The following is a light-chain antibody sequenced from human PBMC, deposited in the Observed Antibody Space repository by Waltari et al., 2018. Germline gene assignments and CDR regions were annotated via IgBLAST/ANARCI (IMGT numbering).Light chain of an antibody. J-gene: IGKJ5*01. CDR2: GAS. V-gene: IGKV3-15*01. CDR3: QQLKSYPIT. Sequence: EIVMTQSPATLSVSPGEGATLSCRASQSVSSNLAWYQHKPGQAPRLLIYGASTRATGIPARFSGSGSGTEFTLTISSLQPEDFATYYCQQLKSYPITFGQGTRLEIK. CDR1: QSVSSN.